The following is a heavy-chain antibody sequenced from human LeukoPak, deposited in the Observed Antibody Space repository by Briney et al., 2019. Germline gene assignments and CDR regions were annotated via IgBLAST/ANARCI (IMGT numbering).Heavy chain of an antibody. CDR1: GFTFSSYA. D-gene: IGHD6-13*01. J-gene: IGHJ4*02. CDR3: AREGAAAAHFDY. Sequence: GGSLRVSCVASGFTFSSYAMSWVRQAPGKGLEWVSYISSSGSTIYYADSVKGRFTISRDNAKNSLYLQMNSLRAEDTAVYYCAREGAAAAHFDYWGQGTLVTVSS. CDR2: ISSSGSTI. V-gene: IGHV3-48*04.